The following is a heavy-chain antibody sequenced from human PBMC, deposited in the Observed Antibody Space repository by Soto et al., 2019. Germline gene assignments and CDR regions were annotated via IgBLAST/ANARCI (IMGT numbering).Heavy chain of an antibody. Sequence: QVQLVQSGAEVKKPGASVKVSCKASGYTFPALVFTWWGQAPGQGLGGMGWTSAYNGNTNFAQKLQGRVTMTTDTSTSTAYMELRSLRSDDTAVYYCARVKGSGSPPLRWFDPWGQGTLVTVSS. CDR1: GYTFPALV. CDR2: TSAYNGNT. CDR3: ARVKGSGSPPLRWFDP. V-gene: IGHV1-18*01. D-gene: IGHD3-10*01. J-gene: IGHJ5*02.